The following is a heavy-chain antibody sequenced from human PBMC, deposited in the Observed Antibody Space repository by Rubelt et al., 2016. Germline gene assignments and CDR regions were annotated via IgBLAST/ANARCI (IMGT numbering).Heavy chain of an antibody. CDR3: ARGKAVTGYYFDY. D-gene: IGHD2-21*02. CDR2: IYYSGST. J-gene: IGHJ4*02. CDR1: GGSISSGGYY. V-gene: IGHV4-31*03. Sequence: QLQLQESGPGLVKPSETLSLTCTVSGGSISSGGYYWSWIRQHPGKGLEWIGYIYYSGSTYYNPSLKSRVTRSVDTSKNQFSLKLSSVTAADTAVYYCARGKAVTGYYFDYWGQGTLVTVSS.